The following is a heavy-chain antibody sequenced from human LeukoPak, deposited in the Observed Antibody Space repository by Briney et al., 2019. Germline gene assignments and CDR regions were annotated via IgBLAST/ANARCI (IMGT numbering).Heavy chain of an antibody. CDR3: AKRIVGATTRYFGS. CDR1: GFTFSTYA. J-gene: IGHJ4*02. CDR2: SGAGGGT. Sequence: GGSLRLSCAASGFTFSTYAMSWVRQAPGKGLEWVSTSGAGGGTYYADSVKGRFTISRDNSKNTLYLQMSSLRAEDTAVYYCAKRIVGATTRYFGSWGQGTLVTVSS. D-gene: IGHD1-26*01. V-gene: IGHV3-23*01.